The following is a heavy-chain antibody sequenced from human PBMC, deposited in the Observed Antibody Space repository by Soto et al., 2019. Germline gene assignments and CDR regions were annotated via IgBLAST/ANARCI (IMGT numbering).Heavy chain of an antibody. Sequence: EVQLVESGGGLVQPGGSLRLSCAASGFTFSGYWMSWVRQAPGKGLEWVANIKQDGSEKYYVDSVKGRFTISRHNAKNSLYLQINSLRADDTAVYYCAREPTPAGGYYYYGMDLLGQGTTVTVSS. V-gene: IGHV3-7*05. D-gene: IGHD2-15*01. CDR2: IKQDGSEK. CDR1: GFTFSGYW. J-gene: IGHJ6*02. CDR3: AREPTPAGGYYYYGMDL.